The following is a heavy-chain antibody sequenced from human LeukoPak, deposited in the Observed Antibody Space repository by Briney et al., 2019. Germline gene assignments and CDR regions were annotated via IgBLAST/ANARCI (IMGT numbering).Heavy chain of an antibody. Sequence: SQTLSLTYAISGDSVSSNSADWNWIRQSPSRGLEWLGRTYYRSKWYNDYAVSVRSRITIKPDTSKSQFSLQLNSVTPEDTAVYYCARDKYYDTSASYYFDYWGQGTPVTVSS. D-gene: IGHD3-22*01. CDR3: ARDKYYDTSASYYFDY. J-gene: IGHJ4*02. CDR2: TYYRSKWYN. V-gene: IGHV6-1*01. CDR1: GDSVSSNSAD.